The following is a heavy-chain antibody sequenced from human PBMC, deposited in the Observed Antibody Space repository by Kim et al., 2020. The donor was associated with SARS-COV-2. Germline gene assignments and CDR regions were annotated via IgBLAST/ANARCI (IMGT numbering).Heavy chain of an antibody. CDR3: ARMGTWSSRNLDY. V-gene: IGHV3-23*01. J-gene: IGHJ4*02. Sequence: DGAVKGRFTISRENSKNTVYLQLNSLRAGNTAVYYCARMGTWSSRNLDYWGQGTLVTVSS. D-gene: IGHD6-13*01.